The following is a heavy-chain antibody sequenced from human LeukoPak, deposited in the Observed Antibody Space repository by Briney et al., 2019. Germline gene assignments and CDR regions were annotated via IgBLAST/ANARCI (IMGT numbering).Heavy chain of an antibody. J-gene: IGHJ4*02. CDR3: ARVGSYFSGY. V-gene: IGHV3-23*01. CDR1: GFSFSSYA. D-gene: IGHD1-26*01. CDR2: MSSSDDGR. Sequence: PGGSLRLSCATSGFSFSSYAMSWVRQAPGKGLEWVSAMSSSDDGRYYAASVRGRFTISRDNAKNSLYLQMNSLRAEDTAVYYCARVGSYFSGYWGQGTLVTVSS.